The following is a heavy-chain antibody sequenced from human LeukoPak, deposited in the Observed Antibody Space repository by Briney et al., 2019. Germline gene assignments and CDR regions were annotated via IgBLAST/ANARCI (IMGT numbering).Heavy chain of an antibody. CDR2: MYYSGST. CDR1: GGSISSTSHY. V-gene: IGHV4-39*07. D-gene: IGHD4-17*01. CDR3: ARGTVTTRDAFDI. Sequence: SETLSLTCTVSGGSISSTSHYWGWIRQPPGKGLEWIGNMYYSGSTYYNPSLKSRVAISVDTSKNQFSLKLTSVTAADTAVFYCARGTVTTRDAFDIWGQGTTVTVSS. J-gene: IGHJ3*02.